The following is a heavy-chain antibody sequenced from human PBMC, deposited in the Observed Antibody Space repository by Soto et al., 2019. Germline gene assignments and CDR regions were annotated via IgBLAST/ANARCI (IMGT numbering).Heavy chain of an antibody. CDR3: ARGMYYYDSSGYYY. CDR2: INHSGST. J-gene: IGHJ4*02. V-gene: IGHV4-34*01. D-gene: IGHD3-22*01. Sequence: SETLSLTCAVYGGSFSGYYWSWIRQPPGKGLEWIGEINHSGSTNYNPSLKSRVTISVDTSKNQFSLKLSSVTAADTAVYYCARGMYYYDSSGYYYWGQGTLVTVSS. CDR1: GGSFSGYY.